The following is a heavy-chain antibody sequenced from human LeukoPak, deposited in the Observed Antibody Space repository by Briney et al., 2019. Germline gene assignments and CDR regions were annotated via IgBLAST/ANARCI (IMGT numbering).Heavy chain of an antibody. V-gene: IGHV4-59*01. Sequence: SETLSLTCTVSGGSISSYYWSWIRQPPGKGLEWIGYISYSGTTNYNPPLKSRVSISVDTSKNQFSLKLSSVTAADTAVYYCARGHRQDIVVVVASPYYFDYWGQGTLLTVSS. D-gene: IGHD2-15*01. J-gene: IGHJ4*02. CDR1: GGSISSYY. CDR3: ARGHRQDIVVVVASPYYFDY. CDR2: ISYSGTT.